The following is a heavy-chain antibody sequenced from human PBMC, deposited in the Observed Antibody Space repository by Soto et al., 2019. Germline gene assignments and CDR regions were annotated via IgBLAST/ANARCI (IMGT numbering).Heavy chain of an antibody. Sequence: GGSLRLSCAASGFTVSNTYISWIRQAPGKGLEWISYSSNSGTFSRYADSVKGRFSISRDNTKNLLYLQMNSLRAEDTAVYYCARSGDNYNRLDYWGQGTPVTVSS. CDR1: GFTVSNTY. J-gene: IGHJ4*02. CDR3: ARSGDNYNRLDY. D-gene: IGHD1-1*01. CDR2: SSNSGTFS. V-gene: IGHV3-11*06.